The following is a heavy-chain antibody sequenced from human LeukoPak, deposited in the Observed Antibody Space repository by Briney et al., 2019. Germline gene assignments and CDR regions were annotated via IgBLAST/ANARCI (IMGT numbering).Heavy chain of an antibody. Sequence: GSNIYYADSVKGRFTISRDNSKSTLYLQMNSLRPEDTAVYYCARDVYEFDSSGYYYYYGMDVWGRGTTVTVSS. D-gene: IGHD3-22*01. J-gene: IGHJ6*02. V-gene: IGHV3-30-3*01. CDR2: GSNI. CDR3: ARDVYEFDSSGYYYYYGMDV.